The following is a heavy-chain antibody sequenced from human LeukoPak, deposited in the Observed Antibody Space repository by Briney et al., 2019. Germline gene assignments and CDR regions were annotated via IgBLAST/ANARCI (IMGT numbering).Heavy chain of an antibody. D-gene: IGHD2-2*03. CDR1: GYSISSGYY. V-gene: IGHV4-38-2*02. J-gene: IGHJ5*02. Sequence: SETLSLTCTVSGYSISSGYYWGWIRQPPGKGLEWIGSIYHSGSTYYNPSLKSRVTISVDTSKNQFSLKLSSVTAADTAVYYCARDGGYCSSTSCLYDPWGQGTLVTVSS. CDR2: IYHSGST. CDR3: ARDGGYCSSTSCLYDP.